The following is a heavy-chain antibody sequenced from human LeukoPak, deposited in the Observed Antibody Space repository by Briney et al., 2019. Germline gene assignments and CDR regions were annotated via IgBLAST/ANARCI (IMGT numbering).Heavy chain of an antibody. J-gene: IGHJ1*01. V-gene: IGHV1-18*01. Sequence: ASVKVSCKASGYAFSSHPVSWVRQAPGQGLEWMGWISAYSGNTSYAQRFQDRVTMSTEASTNAAYMELTSLRSDDTAIYFCARGSSSQYFRFWGQGTLVTVSS. CDR1: GYAFSSHP. CDR2: ISAYSGNT. CDR3: ARGSSSQYFRF. D-gene: IGHD3-10*01.